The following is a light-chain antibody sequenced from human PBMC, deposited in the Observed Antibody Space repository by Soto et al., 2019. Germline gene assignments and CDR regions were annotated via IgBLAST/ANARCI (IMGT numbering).Light chain of an antibody. CDR2: DAS. V-gene: IGKV3-11*01. J-gene: IGKJ5*01. CDR1: QSVSSY. CDR3: QHRSNWVT. Sequence: EIVLTQSPVTLSLSPGERATLSCRASQSVSSYLAWYQQKPGQAPRLLIYDASNRATGIPARFSGSGSGTDFTLTISSLESEDFAVYYCQHRSNWVTFDQGTRLEIK.